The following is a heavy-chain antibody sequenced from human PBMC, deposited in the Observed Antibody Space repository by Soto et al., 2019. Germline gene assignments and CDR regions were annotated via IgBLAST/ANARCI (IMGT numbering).Heavy chain of an antibody. V-gene: IGHV1-69*08. CDR3: AREGAYCGGDCYSGYFQH. CDR1: GGTFSSYT. D-gene: IGHD2-21*02. CDR2: IIPILGIA. Sequence: QVQLVQSGAEVKKPGSSVKVSCKASGGTFSSYTISWVRQAPGQGLEWMGRIIPILGIANYAQKFQGRVTIIADKSTSTAYMELSSLRSEDTAVYYCAREGAYCGGDCYSGYFQHWGQGTLVTVSS. J-gene: IGHJ1*01.